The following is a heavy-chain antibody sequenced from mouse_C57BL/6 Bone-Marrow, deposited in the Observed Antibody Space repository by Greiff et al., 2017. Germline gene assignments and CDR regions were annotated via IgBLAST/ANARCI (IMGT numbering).Heavy chain of an antibody. D-gene: IGHD2-4*01. CDR1: GFTFSDYY. J-gene: IGHJ2*01. CDR2: INSDGSRT. V-gene: IGHV5-16*01. Sequence: EVKVEESEGGLVQPGSSMQLSCTASGFTFSDYYMAWVRQVPEKGLEWVANINSDGSRTYYLDSLKSRFIISRANAKNILYLQMSSLKSEDTATYYCARSSTMITTEYYFDYWGQGTTLTGSS. CDR3: ARSSTMITTEYYFDY.